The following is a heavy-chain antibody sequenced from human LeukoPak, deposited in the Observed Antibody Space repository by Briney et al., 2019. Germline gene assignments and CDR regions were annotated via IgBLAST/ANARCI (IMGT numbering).Heavy chain of an antibody. CDR3: ARDVNHAMDV. Sequence: GGSLRLSCAASGVPFTSYWMHWVCQAPGKGLVWVSRISSDGTDTTYAASVKGRFTISRDNAKNTLYLQMNSLRAEDTAVYYCARDVNHAMDVWGQGTTVIVSS. V-gene: IGHV3-74*01. CDR2: ISSDGTDT. CDR1: GVPFTSYW. J-gene: IGHJ6*02.